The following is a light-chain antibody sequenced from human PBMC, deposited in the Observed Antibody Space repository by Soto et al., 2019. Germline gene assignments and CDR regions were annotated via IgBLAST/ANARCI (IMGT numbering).Light chain of an antibody. V-gene: IGLV1-44*01. J-gene: IGLJ2*01. CDR2: SND. CDR3: AAWDGSLNGWV. Sequence: QSVLTQAPSASGTPGQRVTISCSGSSSNIGSNTVSWYQQVPGTAPKLLIYSNDQRPSGVPDRFSGSKSGTSASLAIGGLKSEDEADYYCAAWDGSLNGWVFGGGTQLTVL. CDR1: SSNIGSNT.